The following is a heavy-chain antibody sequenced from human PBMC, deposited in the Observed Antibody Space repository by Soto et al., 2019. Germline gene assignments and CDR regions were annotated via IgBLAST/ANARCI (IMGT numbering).Heavy chain of an antibody. J-gene: IGHJ4*02. D-gene: IGHD3-10*01. CDR3: AKMAWLGDPPGGDF. CDR1: GFTFSNSV. Sequence: EVQLLESGGGFIQPGGSLGLSCAASGFTFSNSVMAWVRQAPGKGLEWVSAISATGTISFYGDSVKGRFTVSRDNSKDTLYLHMGSLRADDTALYYLAKMAWLGDPPGGDFWGQGTLVTVSS. V-gene: IGHV3-23*01. CDR2: ISATGTIS.